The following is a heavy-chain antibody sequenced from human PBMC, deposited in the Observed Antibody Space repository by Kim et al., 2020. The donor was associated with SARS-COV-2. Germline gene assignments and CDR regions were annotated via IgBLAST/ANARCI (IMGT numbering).Heavy chain of an antibody. D-gene: IGHD4-17*01. J-gene: IGHJ4*02. Sequence: CYADSVKGRFTISRDNAKRPLYLQMNSLRAEDTAVYYCGKGGGTVTDFDYWGQGTLVTVSS. V-gene: IGHV3-23*01. CDR3: GKGGGTVTDFDY.